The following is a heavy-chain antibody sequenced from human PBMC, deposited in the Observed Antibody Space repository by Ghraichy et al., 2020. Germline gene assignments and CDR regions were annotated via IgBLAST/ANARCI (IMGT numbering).Heavy chain of an antibody. D-gene: IGHD1-26*01. J-gene: IGHJ4*02. Sequence: GGSLRLSCAASGFTFSSYGMHWVRQAPGKGLEWVAVISYDGSNKYYADSVKGRFTISRDNSKNTLYLQMNSLRAEDTAVYYCAKDRWELGRDYFDYWGQGTLVTVSS. CDR1: GFTFSSYG. CDR2: ISYDGSNK. CDR3: AKDRWELGRDYFDY. V-gene: IGHV3-30*18.